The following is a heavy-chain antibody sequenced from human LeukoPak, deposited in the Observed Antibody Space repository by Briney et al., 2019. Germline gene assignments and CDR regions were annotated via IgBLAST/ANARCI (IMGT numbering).Heavy chain of an antibody. V-gene: IGHV3-23*01. CDR3: AKLYGSGSYYNVGYFDY. D-gene: IGHD3-10*01. J-gene: IGHJ4*02. CDR1: GFTFSSYA. Sequence: GGSLRLSCAASGFTFSSYAMSWVRQAPGKGLEWVSAISGSGGSTYYADSVKGRFTISRDNSKNTLYLQMNSLRAEDTAVYYCAKLYGSGSYYNVGYFDYWGQGTLVTVSS. CDR2: ISGSGGST.